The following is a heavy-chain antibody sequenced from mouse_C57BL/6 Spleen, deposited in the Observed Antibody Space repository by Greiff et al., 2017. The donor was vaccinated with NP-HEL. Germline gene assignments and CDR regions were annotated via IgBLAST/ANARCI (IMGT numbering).Heavy chain of an antibody. CDR1: GYTFTSYT. CDR2: INPSSGYT. CDR3: ARDTWFAY. Sequence: VQLKESGAELARPGASVKMSCKASGYTFTSYTMHWVKQRPGQGLEWIGYINPSSGYTKYNQKFKDKATLTADKSSSTAYMQLSSLTSEDSAVYYCARDTWFAYWGQGTLVTVSA. J-gene: IGHJ3*01. V-gene: IGHV1-4*01.